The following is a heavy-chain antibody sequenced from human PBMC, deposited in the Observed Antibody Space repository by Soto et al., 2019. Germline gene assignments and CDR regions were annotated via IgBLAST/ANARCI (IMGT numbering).Heavy chain of an antibody. V-gene: IGHV3-11*01. CDR3: ARDKRDYGYSTGSEKIGDAFDI. CDR1: GFTFSDYY. D-gene: IGHD4-17*01. J-gene: IGHJ3*02. Sequence: GGSLRLACAASGFTFSDYYMSWIRQAPGKGLEWVSYISSSGSTIYYADSVKGRFTISRDNAKNSLYLQMNSLRAEDTAVYYCARDKRDYGYSTGSEKIGDAFDIWGQRTMVTVSS. CDR2: ISSSGSTI.